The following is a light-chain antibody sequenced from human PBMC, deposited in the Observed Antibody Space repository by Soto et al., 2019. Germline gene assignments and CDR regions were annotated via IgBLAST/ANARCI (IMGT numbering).Light chain of an antibody. CDR2: GAS. J-gene: IGKJ3*01. V-gene: IGKV3-20*01. Sequence: EIVLTQSPGTLSLSPGEGATLSCRASQSVSSNYLAWYQRKPGQAPRLLIYGASSRATGIPDRFSGSGSGTDFTLTISRLEPEDFALYYCQHYGSSVFTFGPGTKVDVK. CDR1: QSVSSNY. CDR3: QHYGSSVFT.